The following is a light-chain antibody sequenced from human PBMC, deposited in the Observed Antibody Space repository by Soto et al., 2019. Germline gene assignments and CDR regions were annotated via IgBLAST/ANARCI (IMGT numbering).Light chain of an antibody. V-gene: IGKV1-33*01. Sequence: DIQMTQSPSSLSASVGDRVTITCQASQDISNYLNWYQQKPGKAPKLLIYDASNLETGFPSRFSRSGTGTDFAFTISSLQPEDIATYYCQQYDNLPPIFTFGPGTKVDIK. CDR2: DAS. J-gene: IGKJ3*01. CDR1: QDISNY. CDR3: QQYDNLPPIFT.